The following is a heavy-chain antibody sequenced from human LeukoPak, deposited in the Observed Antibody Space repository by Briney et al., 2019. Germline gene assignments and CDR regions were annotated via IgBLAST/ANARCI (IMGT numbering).Heavy chain of an antibody. J-gene: IGHJ6*03. D-gene: IGHD6-19*01. CDR1: GGTFSSYA. CDR3: ARDTYSSGWENYYYYYYMDV. CDR2: IIPIIGTA. Sequence: GASVKVSCMASGGTFSSYAISWVRQAPGQGLEWMGGIIPIIGTANYAQKFQGRVTNTADESTSTAYMELSSLRSDDTAVYYCARDTYSSGWENYYYYYYMDVWGKGTTVTVSS. V-gene: IGHV1-69*01.